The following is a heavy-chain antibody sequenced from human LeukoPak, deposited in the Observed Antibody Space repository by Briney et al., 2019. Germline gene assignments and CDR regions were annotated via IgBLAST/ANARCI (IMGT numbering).Heavy chain of an antibody. CDR1: GGSVSSYF. Sequence: SETLSLTCTVSGGSVSSYFWTWIRQPPGKGLEWIGYIYYTGTTNYHPSLNSRVTISLDTSKNQSSLKLNSVTAADTAVYFCASVVYTGKGYYDILTGYYPVSLDYWGRGALVTVSS. D-gene: IGHD3-9*01. V-gene: IGHV4-59*02. J-gene: IGHJ4*02. CDR3: ASVVYTGKGYYDILTGYYPVSLDY. CDR2: IYYTGTT.